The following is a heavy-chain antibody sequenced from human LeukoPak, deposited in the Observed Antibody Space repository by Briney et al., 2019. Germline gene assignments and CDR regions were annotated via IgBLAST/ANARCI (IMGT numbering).Heavy chain of an antibody. V-gene: IGHV3-23*01. CDR2: INGGGGNT. CDR1: GFTFNSYV. D-gene: IGHD2-15*01. J-gene: IGHJ4*02. Sequence: PGGSLRLSCAASGFTFNSYVMSRVRQAPGKGLEWVSAINGGGGNTYYADSVKGRFTISRDNSKNIVYLQMNSLRADDTAIYYCAKSVVVITFRFDDWGQGALVTVSS. CDR3: AKSVVVITFRFDD.